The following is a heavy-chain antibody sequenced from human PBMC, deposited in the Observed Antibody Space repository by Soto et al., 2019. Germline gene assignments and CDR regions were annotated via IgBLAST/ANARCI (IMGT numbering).Heavy chain of an antibody. CDR2: IYHSGST. CDR1: GGSISSSNW. J-gene: IGHJ6*02. CDR3: ARDRITMVRGVITGMDV. V-gene: IGHV4-4*02. D-gene: IGHD3-10*01. Sequence: NPSETLSLTCAVSGGSISSSNWWSWVRQPPGKGLEWIGEIYHSGSTNYNPSLKSRVTISVDKSKNQFSLKLSSVTAADTAVYYCARDRITMVRGVITGMDVWGQGTTVTVSS.